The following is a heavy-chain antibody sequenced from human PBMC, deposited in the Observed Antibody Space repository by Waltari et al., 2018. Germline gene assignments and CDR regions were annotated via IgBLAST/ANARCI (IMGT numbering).Heavy chain of an antibody. CDR2: INHVGTT. Sequence: QVQLQQWGAGLLKPSETLSPTCATYGGSFSGYYWSWVRQPPGKGLEWIGEINHVGTTKYNPSLKSRLTISVDTSKNQFSLKLTSVTAADTAVYYCAKRIQQNGLDLWGQGTTVIVS. CDR3: AKRIQQNGLDL. V-gene: IGHV4-34*01. J-gene: IGHJ6*02. D-gene: IGHD1-1*01. CDR1: GGSFSGYY.